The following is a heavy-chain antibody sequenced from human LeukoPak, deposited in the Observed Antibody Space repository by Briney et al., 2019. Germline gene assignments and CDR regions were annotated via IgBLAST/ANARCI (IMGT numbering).Heavy chain of an antibody. CDR1: GGSISSSSYY. CDR2: IYYSGST. D-gene: IGHD2-15*01. Sequence: PSETLSLTCTVSGGSISSSSYYWGWIRQPPGKGLEWIGSIYYSGSTYYNPSPKSRVTISVDTSKNQFSLKLSSVTAADTAVYYCARRDVVVVAGYFDYWGQGTLVTVSS. CDR3: ARRDVVVVAGYFDY. V-gene: IGHV4-39*01. J-gene: IGHJ4*02.